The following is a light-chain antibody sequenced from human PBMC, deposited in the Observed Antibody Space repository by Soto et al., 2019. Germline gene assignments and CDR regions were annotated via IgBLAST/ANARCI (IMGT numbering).Light chain of an antibody. V-gene: IGKV1-5*01. CDR3: QQYKDFVYT. Sequence: DIQMTQSPSTLSASVGDRVIITCRASQIVKRWMAWYQQKPGKATKLLISDVSTLGSGVPSRFSGSGSATECTLHISGLPPDDFATYYCQQYKDFVYTFGNGTNVESK. J-gene: IGKJ2*01. CDR2: DVS. CDR1: QIVKRW.